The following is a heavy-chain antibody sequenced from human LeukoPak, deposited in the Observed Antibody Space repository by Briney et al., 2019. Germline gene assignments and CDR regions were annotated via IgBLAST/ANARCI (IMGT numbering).Heavy chain of an antibody. CDR2: INHSGST. Sequence: SETLSLTCAVYGGSFSGYYCSWIRQPPGKGLEWIGGINHSGSTNYNTPLTSRVTISVDTSKNQFSLKLSSVTAADTAVYYCARYYGGRTYYYYYYMDVWGKGTTVTVSS. J-gene: IGHJ6*03. CDR3: ARYYGGRTYYYYYYMDV. V-gene: IGHV4-34*01. CDR1: GGSFSGYY. D-gene: IGHD4-23*01.